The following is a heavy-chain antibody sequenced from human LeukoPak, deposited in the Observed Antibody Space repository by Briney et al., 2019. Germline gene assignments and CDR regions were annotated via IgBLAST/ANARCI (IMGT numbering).Heavy chain of an antibody. CDR2: ISGSGGST. V-gene: IGHV3-23*01. Sequence: GGSLRLSCAASGFTFSSYAMSWVRQAPGKGLEWVSAISGSGGSTYYADSVEGRFTISRDNSKNTLYLQMNSLRAEDTAVYYCAKDKAYYDISKPSDPWGQGTLVTVSS. CDR3: AKDKAYYDISKPSDP. CDR1: GFTFSSYA. D-gene: IGHD3-9*01. J-gene: IGHJ5*02.